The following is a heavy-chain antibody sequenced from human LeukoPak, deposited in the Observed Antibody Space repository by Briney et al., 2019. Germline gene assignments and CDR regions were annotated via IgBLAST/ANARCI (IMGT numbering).Heavy chain of an antibody. CDR1: GYTFTSYA. Sequence: GASVKVSCKASGYTFTSYAMNWVRQAPGQGLEWMGWINTNTGNPTYAQGFTGRFVFSLDTSVSTAYLQISSLKAEDTAVYYCARIGEDIVATITLSDVDYWGQGTLVTVSS. CDR2: INTNTGNP. CDR3: ARIGEDIVATITLSDVDY. D-gene: IGHD5-12*01. V-gene: IGHV7-4-1*02. J-gene: IGHJ4*02.